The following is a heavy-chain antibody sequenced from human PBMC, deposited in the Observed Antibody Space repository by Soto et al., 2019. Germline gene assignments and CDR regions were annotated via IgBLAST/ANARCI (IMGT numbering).Heavy chain of an antibody. D-gene: IGHD7-27*01. CDR2: IFDSGTT. J-gene: IGHJ4*02. CDR1: GGSITSDYSC. V-gene: IGHV4-30-4*01. Sequence: PSETLSLTCTVSGGSITSDYSCWSWIRQPPGEGLEWIGHIFDSGTTYTNPSLRSQVAISLDTSKNHLSLTLSSVTAADTAVYYCARGPSGDKVHYWGQGALVTVS. CDR3: ARGPSGDKVHY.